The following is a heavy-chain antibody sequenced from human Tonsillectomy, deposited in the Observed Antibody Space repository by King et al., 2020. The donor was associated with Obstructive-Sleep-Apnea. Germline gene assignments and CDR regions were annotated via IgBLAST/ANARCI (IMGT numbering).Heavy chain of an antibody. J-gene: IGHJ1*01. CDR1: GFTFTSYT. D-gene: IGHD3-22*01. V-gene: IGHV3-23*04. CDR2: ISGSGGST. Sequence: DVQLVESGGGLVQPGGSLRLSCAASGFTFTSYTMTWVRQAPGKGLEWVSAISGSGGSTYYADSVKGRFTISRDNSKNTLYLQMNSLRAGDTAVYYCAKGPIPYYSDSSGHPAQTYFQHWGQGTLVTVSS. CDR3: AKGPIPYYSDSSGHPAQTYFQH.